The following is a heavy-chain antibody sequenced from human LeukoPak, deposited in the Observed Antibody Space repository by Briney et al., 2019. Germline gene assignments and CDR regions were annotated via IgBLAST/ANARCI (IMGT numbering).Heavy chain of an antibody. CDR3: ARATSSRWYEGGY. D-gene: IGHD6-13*01. CDR1: GYTFTTYA. J-gene: IGHJ4*02. V-gene: IGHV7-4-1*02. Sequence: ASVKVSCKASGYTFTTYALNWVRQAPGQGLEWMGWINTNTGNPTYAQAFTGRFVFSLDTSVSTAYLQISSLKAEDTAVYYCARATSSRWYEGGYWGQGTLVTVSS. CDR2: INTNTGNP.